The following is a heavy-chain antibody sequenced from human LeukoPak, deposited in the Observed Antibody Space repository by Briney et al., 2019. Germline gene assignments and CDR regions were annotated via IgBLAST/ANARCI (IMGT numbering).Heavy chain of an antibody. CDR3: ARELSYYGSGNYYQGRWYYFDY. J-gene: IGHJ4*02. D-gene: IGHD3-10*01. Sequence: ASVKVSCKASGYTFTTYGISWVRQAPGQGLEWMGWISPYNGNTNYAEKVQGRITMTTDTYTRTVSMELGSLTSDDTAVYYCARELSYYGSGNYYQGRWYYFDYWGQGTLLTVSS. CDR1: GYTFTTYG. V-gene: IGHV1-18*01. CDR2: ISPYNGNT.